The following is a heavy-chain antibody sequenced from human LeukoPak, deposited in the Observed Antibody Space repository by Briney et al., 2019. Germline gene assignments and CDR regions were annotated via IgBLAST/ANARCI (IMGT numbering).Heavy chain of an antibody. CDR3: ARGMSSGWTLGFDY. D-gene: IGHD6-19*01. CDR2: INHSGST. J-gene: IGHJ4*02. CDR1: GGSFSGHY. Sequence: SETLSLTCAVYGGSFSGHYWSWIRQPPGKGLEWIGEINHSGSTNYNPSLKSRVTISVDTSKNQFSLKLSSVTAADTAVYYCARGMSSGWTLGFDYWGQGTLVTVSS. V-gene: IGHV4-34*01.